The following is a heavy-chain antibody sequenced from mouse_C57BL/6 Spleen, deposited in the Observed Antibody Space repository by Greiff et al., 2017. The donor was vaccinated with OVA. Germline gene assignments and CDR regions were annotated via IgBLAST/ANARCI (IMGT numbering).Heavy chain of an antibody. J-gene: IGHJ2*01. CDR1: GYTFTSYW. V-gene: IGHV1-52*01. CDR2: IDPSDSET. D-gene: IGHD2-3*01. Sequence: QVQLKQPGAELVRPGSSVKLSCKASGYTFTSYWMHWVKQRPIQGLEWIGNIDPSDSETHYNQKFKDKATLTVDKSSSTAYMQLSSLTSEDSAVYYCARSGAYDGYSYYFDYWGQGTTLTVSS. CDR3: ARSGAYDGYSYYFDY.